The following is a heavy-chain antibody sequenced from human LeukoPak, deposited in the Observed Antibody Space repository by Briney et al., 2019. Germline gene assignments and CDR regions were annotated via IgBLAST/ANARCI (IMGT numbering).Heavy chain of an antibody. CDR1: GFTLTDYW. J-gene: IGHJ4*02. CDR3: ARFGTWELQRVFDY. V-gene: IGHV3-7*01. D-gene: IGHD1-26*01. Sequence: PGGSLRLSCAASGFTLTDYWMTWVRQVPGKGLEWVANIHKAGTESYYVDSVKGRFAISRDNAKNSLYLQLSSLRVDDTAVYYCARFGTWELQRVFDYWGQGTLVTVSS. CDR2: IHKAGTES.